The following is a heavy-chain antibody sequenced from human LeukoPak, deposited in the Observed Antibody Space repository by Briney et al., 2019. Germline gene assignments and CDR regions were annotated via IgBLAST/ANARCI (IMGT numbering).Heavy chain of an antibody. J-gene: IGHJ3*02. V-gene: IGHV4-4*07. CDR1: GGSISSYY. CDR3: ARVRAYYYDSSGIDAFDI. CDR2: IYTSGST. D-gene: IGHD3-22*01. Sequence: SETLSLTCTVSGGSISSYYWSWIRQPAGKGLEWIGRIYTSGSTNYNPSLKSRVTMSVDTSKNQFFLKLSSVTAADTAVYYCARVRAYYYDSSGIDAFDIWGQGTMVTVSS.